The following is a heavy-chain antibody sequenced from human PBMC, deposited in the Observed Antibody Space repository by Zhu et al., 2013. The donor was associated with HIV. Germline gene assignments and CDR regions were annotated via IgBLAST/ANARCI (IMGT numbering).Heavy chain of an antibody. V-gene: IGHV1-18*04. D-gene: IGHD5-12*01. Sequence: QVQLVQSGAEVKKPGASVKVSCKASGYTFTSYGISWVRQAPGQGLEWMGWISPYNADTNYAQKLQGRVTMTTDTSTTTAYMELRSLRSDDTAVYYCARDGDWARDGYNRHGMDVWGQGTTVTVSS. CDR1: GYTFTSYG. J-gene: IGHJ6*02. CDR2: ISPYNADT. CDR3: ARDGDWARDGYNRHGMDV.